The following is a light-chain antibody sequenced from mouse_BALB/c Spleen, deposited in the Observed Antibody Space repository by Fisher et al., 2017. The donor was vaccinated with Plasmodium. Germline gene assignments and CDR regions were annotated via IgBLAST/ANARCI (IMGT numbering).Light chain of an antibody. J-gene: IGKJ5*01. Sequence: DIVMTQSPLSLPVSLGDQASISCRSSQSLVHSYGDTYLHWYLQKPGQSPKLLIYKVSNRFSGVPDRFSGSGSGTDFTLSINSVETEDFGMYFCQHSNSWPLTFGAGTKLELK. V-gene: IGKV1-110*01. CDR2: KVS. CDR3: QHSNSWPLT. CDR1: QSLVHSYGDTY.